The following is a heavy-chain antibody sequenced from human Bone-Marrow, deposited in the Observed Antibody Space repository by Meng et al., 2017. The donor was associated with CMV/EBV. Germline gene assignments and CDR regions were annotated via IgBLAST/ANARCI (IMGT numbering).Heavy chain of an antibody. D-gene: IGHD2-21*01. CDR3: ARADKYIVVAR. V-gene: IGHV4-30-4*08. CDR1: GGSISSGDYY. Sequence: SETLSLTCTVSGGSISSGDYYWSWIRQPPGKGLEWIGYIYYSGSTYYNPSLKSRVTISVDTSKNQFSLKLSSVTAADTAVYYCARADKYIVVARWGQGTLVAVSS. CDR2: IYYSGST. J-gene: IGHJ4*02.